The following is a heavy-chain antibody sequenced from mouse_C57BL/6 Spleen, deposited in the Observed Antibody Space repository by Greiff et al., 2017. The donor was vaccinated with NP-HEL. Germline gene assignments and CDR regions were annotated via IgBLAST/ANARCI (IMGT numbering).Heavy chain of an antibody. CDR3: ASYDYDGGRYYYAMDY. D-gene: IGHD2-4*01. CDR2: IWSGGST. CDR1: GFSLTSYG. V-gene: IGHV2-2*01. J-gene: IGHJ4*01. Sequence: QVQLQQSGPGLVQPSQSLSITCTVSGFSLTSYGVHWVRQSPGKGLEWLGVIWSGGSTDYNAAFISRLSISKDNSKSQVFFKMNSLQADDTAIYYCASYDYDGGRYYYAMDYWGQGTSVTVSS.